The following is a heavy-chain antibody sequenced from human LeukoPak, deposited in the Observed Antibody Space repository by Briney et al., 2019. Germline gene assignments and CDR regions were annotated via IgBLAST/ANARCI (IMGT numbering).Heavy chain of an antibody. V-gene: IGHV3-48*03. CDR2: ISTSGRTT. CDR3: ARTRSSSSDFDY. D-gene: IGHD6-6*01. J-gene: IGHJ4*02. Sequence: GGSLRLSCGVSGFTFSNYEMNRVRQVPGKGLEWVAYISTSGRTTYYADSVKGRFTISRDNAENSLYLLMNSLRAEDTAVYYCARTRSSSSDFDYWGQGTLVSVSS. CDR1: GFTFSNYE.